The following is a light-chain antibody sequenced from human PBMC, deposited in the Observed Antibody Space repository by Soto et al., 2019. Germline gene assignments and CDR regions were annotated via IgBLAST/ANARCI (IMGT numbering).Light chain of an antibody. V-gene: IGKV1-39*01. CDR1: QSISIY. CDR3: QPTYTTPEIT. Sequence: EIQMNLSPSSLSASVGDRVTITCRASQSISIYLNWYQLKPGKAPNLLMYGASYLKSGVPTRFSGSGSGTDFTLTISSLQPEDFAIYYCQPTYTTPEITFCQVTRLEIK. CDR2: GAS. J-gene: IGKJ5*01.